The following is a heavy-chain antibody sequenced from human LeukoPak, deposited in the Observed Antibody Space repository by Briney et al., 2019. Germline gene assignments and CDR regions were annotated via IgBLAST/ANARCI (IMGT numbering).Heavy chain of an antibody. CDR3: TSLLYPPRTSCCYTRDY. Sequence: QAGGSLRLSCTASGFTFGDYAMSWVRQAPGKGLEWVGFIRSKAYGGTTEYAASVKGRFTISRDDSKSIAYLQMNSLKTEDTAVYYCTSLLYPPRTSCCYTRDYWGQGTLVTVSS. CDR1: GFTFGDYA. CDR2: IRSKAYGGTT. J-gene: IGHJ4*02. D-gene: IGHD2-2*01. V-gene: IGHV3-49*04.